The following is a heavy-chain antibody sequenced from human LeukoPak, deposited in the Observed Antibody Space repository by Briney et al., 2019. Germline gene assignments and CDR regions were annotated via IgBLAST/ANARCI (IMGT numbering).Heavy chain of an antibody. CDR1: GGSISCYC. D-gene: IGHD3-3*01. CDR2: IYYSGST. Sequence: PSETLSLTCTVSGGSISCYCWSWIRQPPGKGLEWIGYIYYSGSTNYNPSLKSRVTISVDTSKNQFPLKLSSVTAADTAVYYCARGNYDFWSGYYYYYGMDVWGQGTTVTVSS. V-gene: IGHV4-59*01. CDR3: ARGNYDFWSGYYYYYGMDV. J-gene: IGHJ6*02.